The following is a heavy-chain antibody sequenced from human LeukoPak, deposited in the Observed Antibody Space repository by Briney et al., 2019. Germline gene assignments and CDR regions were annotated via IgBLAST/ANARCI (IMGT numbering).Heavy chain of an antibody. J-gene: IGHJ6*03. CDR1: GGTFSSYA. Sequence: GASVKVSCKASGGTFSSYAISWVRQAPGQGLEWMGGIIPIFGTANYAQKFQGRVTITADESTSTAYMELSSLRSEDTAVYYCARGGYYSPYYYYYMDVWGKGTTVTISS. CDR3: ARGGYYSPYYYYYMDV. CDR2: IIPIFGTA. V-gene: IGHV1-69*13. D-gene: IGHD3-22*01.